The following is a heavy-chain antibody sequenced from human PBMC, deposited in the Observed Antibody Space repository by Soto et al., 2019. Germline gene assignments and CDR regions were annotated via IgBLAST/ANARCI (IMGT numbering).Heavy chain of an antibody. CDR3: TSGITMVRGVIITDYYYYGMDV. CDR1: GFTFGDYA. CDR2: IRSKAYGGTT. Sequence: PGGSLRLSCTASGFTFGDYAMSWFRQAPGKGLEWVGFIRSKAYGGTTEYAASVKGRFTISRDDSKSIAYLQMNSLKTEDTAVYYCTSGITMVRGVIITDYYYYGMDVWGQGTTVTVSS. D-gene: IGHD3-10*01. V-gene: IGHV3-49*03. J-gene: IGHJ6*02.